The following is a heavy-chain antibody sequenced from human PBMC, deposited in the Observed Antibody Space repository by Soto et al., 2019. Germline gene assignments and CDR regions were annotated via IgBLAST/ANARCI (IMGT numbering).Heavy chain of an antibody. CDR2: ISSSSSFI. V-gene: IGHV3-21*01. Sequence: LRLSCAASGFIFSNYTMNWVRQAPGKGLEWVSSISSSSSFIYYADSVKGRFTISRDSAKKSLYLQMNSLRAEDTAVYYCARIVVVLAAGDTGPIDYWGQGTLVTVSS. J-gene: IGHJ4*02. CDR3: ARIVVVLAAGDTGPIDY. D-gene: IGHD2-2*01. CDR1: GFIFSNYT.